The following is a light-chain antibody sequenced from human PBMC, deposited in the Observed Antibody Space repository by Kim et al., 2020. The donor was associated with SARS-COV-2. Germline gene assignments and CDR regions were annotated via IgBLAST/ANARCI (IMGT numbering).Light chain of an antibody. CDR2: GAS. Sequence: EIVMTQSPATLSVSPGERATLSCRAGQSVSSNLAWYQQKPGQAPRLLIYGASTRAPGIPARFSGSGSGTDFTLTIYSLQSEDFAVYYCHQYNDWPPLTFGGGTKVDIK. J-gene: IGKJ4*01. CDR1: QSVSSN. V-gene: IGKV3-15*01. CDR3: HQYNDWPPLT.